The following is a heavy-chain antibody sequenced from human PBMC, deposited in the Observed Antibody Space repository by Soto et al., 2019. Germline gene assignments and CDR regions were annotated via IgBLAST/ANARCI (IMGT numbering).Heavy chain of an antibody. D-gene: IGHD2-15*01. J-gene: IGHJ4*02. CDR3: ERDRYPAVVVTAQRPFDY. Sequence: QVQLVQSGAEVKKPGASVKGSCKASGYTFTSYGISWVRQAPGQGLEWMGWISNGNTNYAQKFQGRATMTTATSTRTVDMDLRSLRSDDTAVYYCERDRYPAVVVTAQRPFDYWGQRTLVTVSS. V-gene: IGHV1-18*04. CDR2: ISNGNT. CDR1: GYTFTSYG.